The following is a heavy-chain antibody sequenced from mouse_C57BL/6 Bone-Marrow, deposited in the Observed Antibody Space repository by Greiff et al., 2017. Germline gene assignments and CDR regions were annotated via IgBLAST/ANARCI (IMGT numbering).Heavy chain of an antibody. V-gene: IGHV1-69*01. Sequence: QVQLQQSGAELVMPGASVKLSCKASGYTFTSYWMHWVKQRPGQGLEWIGEIDPSDSYTNYNQKFKGKSTLTVDKSSSTAYMQLSSLTSEDSAVYYCARPYYSNYWYFDVWGTGTTVTVSS. CDR2: IDPSDSYT. CDR3: ARPYYSNYWYFDV. D-gene: IGHD2-5*01. CDR1: GYTFTSYW. J-gene: IGHJ1*03.